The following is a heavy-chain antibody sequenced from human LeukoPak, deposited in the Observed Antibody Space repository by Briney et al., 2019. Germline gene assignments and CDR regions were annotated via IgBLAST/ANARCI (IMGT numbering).Heavy chain of an antibody. CDR3: GASITIFGVAYEGLDY. V-gene: IGHV4-4*07. CDR2: IYTSGST. D-gene: IGHD3-3*01. Sequence: SETLSLICTVSGGSISSYYWSWIRQPAGKGLEWIGRIYTSGSTNYNPSLKSRVTMSVDTSKNQFSLKLSSVTAADTAVYYCGASITIFGVAYEGLDYWGQGTLVTVSS. J-gene: IGHJ4*02. CDR1: GGSISSYY.